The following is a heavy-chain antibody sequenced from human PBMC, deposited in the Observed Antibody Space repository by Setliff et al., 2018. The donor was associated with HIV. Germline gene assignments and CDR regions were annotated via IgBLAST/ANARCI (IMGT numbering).Heavy chain of an antibody. J-gene: IGHJ4*02. V-gene: IGHV3-72*01. CDR3: ARGSTVGTAFDY. CDR2: TRNEANSYTT. Sequence: PGGSLRLSCAASGFTFSDHYMDWVRQAPGKGLEWVGRTRNEANSYTTEYAASVKGRFTISRDDSKNSLYLQMNSLKTEDTAVYYGARGSTVGTAFDYWGQGTLVTVSS. D-gene: IGHD4-17*01. CDR1: GFTFSDHY.